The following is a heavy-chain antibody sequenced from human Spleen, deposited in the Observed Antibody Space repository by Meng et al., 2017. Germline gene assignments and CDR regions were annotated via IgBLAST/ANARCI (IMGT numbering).Heavy chain of an antibody. V-gene: IGHV4-30-4*01. Sequence: QVQLQESGPVLVKPSQTLSLTCIISCGSFSGGDYYWSWIRQPPGKGLAWIRYIHFSGSTYYNPSLNSRITISVDMSRNQFSLRLTSVTSADMAVYYCARVNSDCGCVMCYKGWFDPWGQGTLVTVSS. D-gene: IGHD2-21*01. CDR3: ARVNSDCGCVMCYKGWFDP. CDR1: CGSFSGGDYY. CDR2: IHFSGST. J-gene: IGHJ5*02.